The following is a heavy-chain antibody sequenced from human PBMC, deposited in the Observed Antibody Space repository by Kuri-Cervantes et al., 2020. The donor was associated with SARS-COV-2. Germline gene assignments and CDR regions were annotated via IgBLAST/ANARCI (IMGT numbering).Heavy chain of an antibody. CDR1: GYIFTSYY. CDR2: INPSGGST. Sequence: ASVKVSCKASGYIFTSYYMHWVRQAPGQGLERMGIINPSGGSTSYAQKFQGRVTMTRDTSISTAYMELSSLRSEDTAVYYCARGPLVLRYFDWLLYKYYFDYWGQGTLVTVSS. D-gene: IGHD3-9*01. V-gene: IGHV1-46*01. CDR3: ARGPLVLRYFDWLLYKYYFDY. J-gene: IGHJ4*02.